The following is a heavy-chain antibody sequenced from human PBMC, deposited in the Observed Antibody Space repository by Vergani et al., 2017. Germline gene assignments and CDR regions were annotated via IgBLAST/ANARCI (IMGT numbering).Heavy chain of an antibody. CDR2: ISSSGSTI. CDR3: AELGDGGYVQMSGY. Sequence: EVQLLESGGGLVQPGGSLRLSCAASGFTFSSYAMSWVRQAPGKGLEWVSYISSSGSTIYYADSVKGRFTISRDNAKNSLYLQMNSLRAEDTAVYYCAELGDGGYVQMSGYWGQGTLVTVSS. J-gene: IGHJ4*02. CDR1: GFTFSSYA. D-gene: IGHD5-12*01. V-gene: IGHV3-48*03.